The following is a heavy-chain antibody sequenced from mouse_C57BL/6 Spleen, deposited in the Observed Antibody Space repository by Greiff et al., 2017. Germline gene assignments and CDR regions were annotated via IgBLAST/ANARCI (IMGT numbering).Heavy chain of an antibody. V-gene: IGHV1-69*01. Sequence: QVQLQQPGAELVMPGASVKLSCKASGYTFTSYWMHWVKQRPGQGLEWIGEIDPSDSYTNYNQKFKGKSTLTVAKSSSTAYMQLSSLTSEDSAVYYCARSATTAPFAYWGQGTLVTVSA. J-gene: IGHJ3*01. CDR2: IDPSDSYT. D-gene: IGHD1-2*01. CDR1: GYTFTSYW. CDR3: ARSATTAPFAY.